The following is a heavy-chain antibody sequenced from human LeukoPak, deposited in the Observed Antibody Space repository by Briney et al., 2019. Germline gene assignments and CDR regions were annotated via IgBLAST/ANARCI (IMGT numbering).Heavy chain of an antibody. Sequence: GGSLRLSCAASGFTFSSYSMNWVRQAPGKGLEWVSSISSISSYIYYADSVKGRFTVTRDNAKNSLYLQMDSLRAEDTAVYYCARDPSGTYYPRVSGALDIWGQGTMVTVSS. CDR1: GFTFSSYS. D-gene: IGHD1-26*01. CDR3: ARDPSGTYYPRVSGALDI. CDR2: ISSISSYI. V-gene: IGHV3-21*01. J-gene: IGHJ3*02.